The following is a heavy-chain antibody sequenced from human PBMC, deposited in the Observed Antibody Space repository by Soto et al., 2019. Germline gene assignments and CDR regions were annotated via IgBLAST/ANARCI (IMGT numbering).Heavy chain of an antibody. J-gene: IGHJ5*02. D-gene: IGHD5-12*01. CDR1: GGSISSGGYY. CDR3: PRDLREATIGFDP. CDR2: IYYSGST. V-gene: IGHV4-31*03. Sequence: QVQLQESGPGLVKPSQTLSLTCTVSGGSISSGGYYWSWIRQHPGKGLEWIGYIYYSGSTYYNPSLKSRVTXSXDXXKNQFSLKLSSVTAADTAVYYCPRDLREATIGFDPWGQGTLVTVSS.